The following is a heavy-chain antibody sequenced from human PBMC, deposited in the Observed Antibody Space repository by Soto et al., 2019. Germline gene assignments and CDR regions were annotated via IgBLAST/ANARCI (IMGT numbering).Heavy chain of an antibody. CDR3: ARAPLYYDILTGSDYFDY. CDR2: IYYSGST. J-gene: IGHJ4*02. D-gene: IGHD3-9*01. CDR1: GGSISSGGYY. Sequence: SETLSLTCTVSGGSISSGGYYWSWIRQHPGKGLEWIGYIYYSGSTYYNPSLKSRVTISVDTSKNQFSLKLSSVTAADTAVYYCARAPLYYDILTGSDYFDYWGQGTLVTVS. V-gene: IGHV4-31*03.